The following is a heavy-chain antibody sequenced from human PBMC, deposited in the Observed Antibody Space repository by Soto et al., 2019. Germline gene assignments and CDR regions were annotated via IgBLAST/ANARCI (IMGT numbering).Heavy chain of an antibody. J-gene: IGHJ4*02. CDR2: IDPSGDNT. CDR1: EYSFTSYY. D-gene: IGHD3-22*01. CDR3: AATRGYSPPFDS. V-gene: IGHV1-46*01. Sequence: QVQLVQSGAEVKKPGASAKVSCKASEYSFTSYYMHWVRRAPGQGLEWMGMIDPSGDNTGYPQKFLGRVTMTSDTSTSTVYMELSSLRSEDTAMYYCAATRGYSPPFDSWGQGTRVTVS.